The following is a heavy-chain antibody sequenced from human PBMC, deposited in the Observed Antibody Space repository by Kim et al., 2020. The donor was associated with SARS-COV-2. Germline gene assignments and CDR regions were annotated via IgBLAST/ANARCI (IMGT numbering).Heavy chain of an antibody. CDR1: GGSFSGYY. Sequence: SETLSLTCAVYGGSFSGYYWSWIRQPPGKGLEWIGEMNYSGSTNYNPSLKSRVTISVDTSKNQFSLKLNSVTAADTAVYYCARGNPSIGPFYGSGTYYVTWFDPWGQGTPVTVSS. D-gene: IGHD3-10*01. V-gene: IGHV4-34*01. J-gene: IGHJ5*02. CDR2: MNYSGST. CDR3: ARGNPSIGPFYGSGTYYVTWFDP.